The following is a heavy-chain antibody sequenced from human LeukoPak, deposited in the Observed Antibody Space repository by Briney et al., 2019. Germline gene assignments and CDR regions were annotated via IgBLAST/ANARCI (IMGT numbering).Heavy chain of an antibody. CDR3: ARGIVGATALMDV. CDR1: GYTFTGYY. Sequence: GASVKVSCKASGYTFTGYYMHWVRQAPGQGLEWMGRINPNSGGTNYAQRFQGRVTMTTDTSTSTAYMELRSLISEDTAVYFCARGIVGATALMDVWGQGNTVTVSS. J-gene: IGHJ6*02. V-gene: IGHV1-2*06. CDR2: INPNSGGT. D-gene: IGHD1-26*01.